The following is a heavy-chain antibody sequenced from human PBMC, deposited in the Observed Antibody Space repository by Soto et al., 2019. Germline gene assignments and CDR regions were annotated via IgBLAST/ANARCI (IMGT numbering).Heavy chain of an antibody. CDR2: IWYDGSKK. CDR1: GFTYTNYG. V-gene: IGHV3-33*01. CDR3: ARDRANWFDP. J-gene: IGHJ5*02. Sequence: QVQVVESGGGVVQPGRSLRLSCAVSGFTYTNYGMHWVRQAPGKGLEWVAVIWYDGSKKYYLDSVKGRFTISRDNSKNSLGLEMNDLRAEDKAVYYCARDRANWFDPWGQGTLVTVS.